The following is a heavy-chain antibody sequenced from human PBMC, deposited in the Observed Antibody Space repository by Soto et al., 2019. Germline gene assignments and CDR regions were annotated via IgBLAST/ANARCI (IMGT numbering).Heavy chain of an antibody. Sequence: SETLSLTCTVSGGSISSYYWSWIRQPPGKGLEWIGYIYYSGSTNYNPSLKSRVTISVDTSKNQFSLKLSSVTAADTAVYYCVSADSTDSSDYGMDVWGQGTTVTVSS. CDR3: VSADSTDSSDYGMDV. CDR2: IYYSGST. CDR1: GGSISSYY. D-gene: IGHD3-22*01. J-gene: IGHJ6*02. V-gene: IGHV4-59*01.